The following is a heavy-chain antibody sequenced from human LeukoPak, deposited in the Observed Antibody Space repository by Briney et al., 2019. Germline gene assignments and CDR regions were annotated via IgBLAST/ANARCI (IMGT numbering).Heavy chain of an antibody. Sequence: SETLSLTCAVYGGSFSAYYWSWIRQPPGKGLEWIWEINHSGSTNYNPSLKSRVTISVDTSKNQFSLKLSSVTAADTAVYYCASRSGYYRYYYYYMDVWGKGTTVTISS. CDR3: ASRSGYYRYYYYYMDV. V-gene: IGHV4-34*01. D-gene: IGHD3-3*01. J-gene: IGHJ6*03. CDR1: GGSFSAYY. CDR2: INHSGST.